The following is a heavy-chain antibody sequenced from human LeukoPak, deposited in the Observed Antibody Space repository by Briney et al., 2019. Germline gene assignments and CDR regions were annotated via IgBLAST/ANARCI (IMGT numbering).Heavy chain of an antibody. CDR3: ANLDSSSWDFDY. V-gene: IGHV3-74*01. J-gene: IGHJ4*02. CDR2: IASDGSST. CDR1: GFTFSSYW. Sequence: GGSLRLSCAASGFTFSSYWMNWVRQAPGKGLVWVSRIASDGSSTTYADSVKGRFSISRDNAKNTLYLQMNSLRVEDTAVYYCANLDSSSWDFDYWGQGTLVTVSS. D-gene: IGHD6-13*01.